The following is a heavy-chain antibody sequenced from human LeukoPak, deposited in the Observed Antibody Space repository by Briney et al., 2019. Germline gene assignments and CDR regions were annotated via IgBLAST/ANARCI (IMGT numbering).Heavy chain of an antibody. CDR3: ARDLIHRSGEANY. D-gene: IGHD3-22*01. CDR2: ISSSGSST. Sequence: GGSLRLSCATSGFTFSDFYMSWIRQPPGKGLEWISYISSSGSSTNYADSVKGRFTISRDNAKNSLYLQMNSLRAEDTAVYYCARDLIHRSGEANYWGRGTLVTVSS. V-gene: IGHV3-11*05. CDR1: GFTFSDFY. J-gene: IGHJ4*02.